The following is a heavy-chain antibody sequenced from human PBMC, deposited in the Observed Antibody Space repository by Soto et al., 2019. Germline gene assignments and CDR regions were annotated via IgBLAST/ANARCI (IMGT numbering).Heavy chain of an antibody. J-gene: IGHJ6*03. CDR1: GGSLSDYF. CDR3: ARGGISHWAYFYYMDV. D-gene: IGHD2-21*01. V-gene: IGHV4-34*01. CDR2: INHLGSI. Sequence: SETLSLTCVVSGGSLSDYFWSWIRQPPGMALEWIGEINHLGSINYNPSLKSRVTMSVDTSKNQFSLTLNSVTATDTATYYCARGGISHWAYFYYMDVWDRGTTVTAP.